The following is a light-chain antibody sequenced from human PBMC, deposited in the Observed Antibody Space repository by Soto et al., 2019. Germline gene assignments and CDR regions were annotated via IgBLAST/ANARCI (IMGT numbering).Light chain of an antibody. Sequence: EIVLTQSPATPTLSPGVRATLSCTPIRRVSPYLAWYQHRPGQGPRLLIYDACYRATAIPPRFSGSGSGTDFTLTISSLEPEDFAVYYCQQRRSWPPTITFGQGTRLEIK. CDR1: RRVSPY. J-gene: IGKJ5*01. V-gene: IGKV3-11*01. CDR3: QQRRSWPPTIT. CDR2: DAC.